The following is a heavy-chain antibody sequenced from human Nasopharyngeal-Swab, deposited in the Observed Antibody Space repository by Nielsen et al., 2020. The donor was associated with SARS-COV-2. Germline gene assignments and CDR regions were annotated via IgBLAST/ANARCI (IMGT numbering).Heavy chain of an antibody. Sequence: GESLKISCAASGFTFSSYGMHWVRQAPGKGLEWVAVIWYDGSNKYYADSVKGRFTISRGNSKNTLYLQMNSLRAEDTAVYYCARESYGMDVWGQGTTVTVSS. CDR2: IWYDGSNK. CDR3: ARESYGMDV. V-gene: IGHV3-33*01. J-gene: IGHJ6*02. CDR1: GFTFSSYG.